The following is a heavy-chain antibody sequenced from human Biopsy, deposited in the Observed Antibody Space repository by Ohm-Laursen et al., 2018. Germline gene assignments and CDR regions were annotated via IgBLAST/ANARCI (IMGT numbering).Heavy chain of an antibody. V-gene: IGHV3-53*01. Sequence: SVTLSCAGTGFSVSDSYMSWVRQGPGQGLGWVSVIYSDGRTYYADSVKGRVTISSDNSKNALYLQMSSLRAEDAAVYYCAREKGGDPYYFDYWGQGTLVTISS. CDR1: GFSVSDSY. J-gene: IGHJ4*02. CDR3: AREKGGDPYYFDY. D-gene: IGHD3-10*01. CDR2: IYSDGRT.